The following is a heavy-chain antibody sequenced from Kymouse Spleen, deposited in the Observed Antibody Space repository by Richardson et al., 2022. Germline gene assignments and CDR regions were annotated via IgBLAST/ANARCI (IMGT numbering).Heavy chain of an antibody. Sequence: QLQLQESGPGLVKPSETLSLTCTVSGGSISSSSYYWGWIRQPPGKGLEWIGSIYYSGSTYYNPSLKSRVTISVDTSKNQFSLKLSSVTAADTAVYYCARHGDYPYFDYWGQGTLVTVSS. D-gene: IGHD4-17*01. CDR3: ARHGDYPYFDY. CDR1: GGSISSSSYY. J-gene: IGHJ4*02. CDR2: IYYSGST. V-gene: IGHV4-39*01.